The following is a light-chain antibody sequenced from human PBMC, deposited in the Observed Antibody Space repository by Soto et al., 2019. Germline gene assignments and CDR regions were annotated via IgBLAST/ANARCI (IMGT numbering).Light chain of an antibody. Sequence: EIVLTQSPGTLSLSPGERATLSCRASQSVSNNYLAWYQQKPGQAPRLLIYGASSRATGIPDRFSGSGSGTDFTLAISSLQSEDFAVYYCQQYNNWITFGQGTRLEIK. CDR1: QSVSNNY. J-gene: IGKJ5*01. CDR3: QQYNNWIT. CDR2: GAS. V-gene: IGKV3-20*01.